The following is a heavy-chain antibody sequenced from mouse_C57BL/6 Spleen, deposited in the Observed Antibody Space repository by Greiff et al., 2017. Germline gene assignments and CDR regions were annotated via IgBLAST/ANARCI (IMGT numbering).Heavy chain of an antibody. CDR1: GYAFSSSW. CDR2: IYPGDGDT. CDR3: ASSTLYYYGSSYDY. J-gene: IGHJ2*01. Sequence: QVQLQQSGPELVKPGASVKISCKASGYAFSSSWMNWVKQRPGKGLEWIGRIYPGDGDTNYNEKFKGKATLTADKSSSTAYMQLSSLTSEDSAVYFCASSTLYYYGSSYDYWGQGTTLTVSS. V-gene: IGHV1-82*01. D-gene: IGHD1-1*01.